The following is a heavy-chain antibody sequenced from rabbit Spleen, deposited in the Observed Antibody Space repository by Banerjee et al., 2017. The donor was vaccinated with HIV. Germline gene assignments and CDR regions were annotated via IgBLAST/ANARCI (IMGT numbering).Heavy chain of an antibody. J-gene: IGHJ6*01. CDR1: GFSFSNKAV. CDR2: INAGSSGFT. Sequence: QQRLVESGGGLVKPGASLTLTCKASGFSFSNKAVMCWVRQAPGKGLDWIACINAGSSGFTYYATWAIGRFTISKTSSTTVTLQMTSVTAADTATYFCARDTASSFSSYGMDLWGPGTLVTVS. D-gene: IGHD3-3*01. V-gene: IGHV1S45*01. CDR3: ARDTASSFSSYGMDL.